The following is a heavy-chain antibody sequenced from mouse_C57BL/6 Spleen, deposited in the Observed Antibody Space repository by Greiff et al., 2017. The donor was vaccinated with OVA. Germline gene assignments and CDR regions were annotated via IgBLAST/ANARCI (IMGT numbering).Heavy chain of an antibody. J-gene: IGHJ2*01. V-gene: IGHV3-6*01. D-gene: IGHD4-1*01. CDR3: AGEAGTGRAYFDY. CDR2: ISYDGSN. CDR1: GYSITSGYY. Sequence: EVQLQQSGPGLVKPSQSLSLTCSVTGYSITSGYYWNWIRQFPGNKLEWMGYISYDGSNNYNPSLKNRISITRDTSKNQFFLKLNSVTTEDTATYYCAGEAGTGRAYFDYWGQGTTLTVSS.